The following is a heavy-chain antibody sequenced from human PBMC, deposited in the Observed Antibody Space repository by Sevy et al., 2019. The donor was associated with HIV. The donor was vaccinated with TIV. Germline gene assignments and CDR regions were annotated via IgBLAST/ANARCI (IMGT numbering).Heavy chain of an antibody. J-gene: IGHJ4*02. CDR1: GYTFSVHY. CDR2: TNPNTGDT. CDR3: ARLRYSDPSGQYYGGGADYFDY. D-gene: IGHD3-22*01. V-gene: IGHV1-2*02. Sequence: ASLKVSCSTSGYTFSVHYIYWVRQAAGQGLEWMGWTNPNTGDTNFSPKFQGRVTMTRDSSINTAYMELSRLTSADTAVYFCARLRYSDPSGQYYGGGADYFDYWGQGTLVTVSS.